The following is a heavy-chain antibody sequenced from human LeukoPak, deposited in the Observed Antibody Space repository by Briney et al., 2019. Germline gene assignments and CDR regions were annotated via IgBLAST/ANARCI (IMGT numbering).Heavy chain of an antibody. J-gene: IGHJ4*02. CDR3: AISSSGYYAFDY. CDR2: IYYSGST. CDR1: GGSVSSGSYY. D-gene: IGHD3-22*01. Sequence: PSETLSLTCTGSGGSVSSGSYYWSWIRQPPGKTLEWIGYIYYSGSTNYNPSLKSRVTISVDTSKNQFSLKLRTVNAADTAVYYCAISSSGYYAFDYWGQGTLVTVSS. V-gene: IGHV4-61*01.